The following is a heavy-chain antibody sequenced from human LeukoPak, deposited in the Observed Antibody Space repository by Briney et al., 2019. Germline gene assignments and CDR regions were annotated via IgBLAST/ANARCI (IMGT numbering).Heavy chain of an antibody. V-gene: IGHV1-2*02. CDR2: INPNSGGT. D-gene: IGHD3-22*01. J-gene: IGHJ5*02. CDR1: GYTFTGYY. Sequence: ASVKVSCKASGYTFTGYYMHWVRQAPGQRLEWMGWINPNSGGTNYAQKFQGRVTMTRDTSISTAYMELSRLRSDDTAVYYCARVNYYDSWWFDPWGQGTLVTVSS. CDR3: ARVNYYDSWWFDP.